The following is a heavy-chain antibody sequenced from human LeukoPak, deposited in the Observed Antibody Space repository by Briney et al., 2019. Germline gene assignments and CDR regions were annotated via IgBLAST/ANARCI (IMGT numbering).Heavy chain of an antibody. CDR1: GFTFSSYW. J-gene: IGHJ6*04. D-gene: IGHD2-2*01. V-gene: IGHV3-7*03. CDR2: IKQDGSEK. CDR3: ARDRGYFSSTSCLPYYYYGMDV. Sequence: GGSLRLSCAASGFTFSSYWMSWVSQAPGKGLEWVAKIKQDGSEKYYVDSVKGRFTISRDNAKKSLYLQMNSLRAEDTAVYCCARDRGYFSSTSCLPYYYYGMDVWGKGTTVTVSS.